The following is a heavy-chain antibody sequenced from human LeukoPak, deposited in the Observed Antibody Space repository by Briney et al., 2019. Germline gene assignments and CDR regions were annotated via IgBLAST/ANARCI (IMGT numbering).Heavy chain of an antibody. CDR3: AKVPYGITMIVVVPDYYYGMDV. Sequence: PGGSLRLSCAASGFTFSSYAMSWVRQAPGKGLEWVSAISGSGGSTYYADSVKGRFTISRDNSKNTLYLQMNSLRAEDTAVYYCAKVPYGITMIVVVPDYYYGMDVWGQGTTVTVSS. D-gene: IGHD3-22*01. CDR2: ISGSGGST. CDR1: GFTFSSYA. V-gene: IGHV3-23*01. J-gene: IGHJ6*02.